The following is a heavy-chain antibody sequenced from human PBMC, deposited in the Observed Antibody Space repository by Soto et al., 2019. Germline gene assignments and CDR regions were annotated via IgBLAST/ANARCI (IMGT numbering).Heavy chain of an antibody. CDR2: IRNKAHSYAT. Sequence: EVQLVESGGGLVQPGGSLKLSCAASGFTFSGSSVHWVRQASGKGLEWVGRIRNKAHSYATAYPASVRGRFTISRDDSKNTAFLQMNSLNTEDTAVYYCISHSPEDMIRTWGQGTLVTVSS. D-gene: IGHD2-15*01. V-gene: IGHV3-73*02. CDR1: GFTFSGSS. CDR3: ISHSPEDMIRT. J-gene: IGHJ4*02.